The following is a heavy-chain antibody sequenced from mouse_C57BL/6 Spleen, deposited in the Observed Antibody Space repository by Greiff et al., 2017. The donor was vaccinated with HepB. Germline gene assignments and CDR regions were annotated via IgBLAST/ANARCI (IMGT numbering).Heavy chain of an antibody. CDR3: ARTRDYGSTYYFDY. CDR1: GYTFTSYW. Sequence: VQLQQSGAELVRPGSSVKLSCKASGYTFTSYWMHWVKQRPIQGLEWIGNIDPSDSETHYNQKFKDKATLTVDKSSSTAYMQLSSLTSEDSAVYYGARTRDYGSTYYFDYWGQGTTLTVSS. D-gene: IGHD1-1*01. CDR2: IDPSDSET. J-gene: IGHJ2*01. V-gene: IGHV1-52*01.